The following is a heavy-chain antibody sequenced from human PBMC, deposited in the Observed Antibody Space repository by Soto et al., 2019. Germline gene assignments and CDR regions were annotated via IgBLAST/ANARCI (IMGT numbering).Heavy chain of an antibody. CDR2: IYPGDFDT. V-gene: IGHV5-51*01. CDR3: ARQAKGSGSLLDYDYYGMDV. J-gene: IGHJ6*02. D-gene: IGHD3-10*01. CDR1: GYSFTSYW. Sequence: GDSLKISCKGSGYSFTSYWIGGVRQMLGKGLEGIGVIYPGDFDTRYSPSFQGQVTISADKSISTAYLQWSSLKASDTGMYYCARQAKGSGSLLDYDYYGMDVWGQGTTVPVS.